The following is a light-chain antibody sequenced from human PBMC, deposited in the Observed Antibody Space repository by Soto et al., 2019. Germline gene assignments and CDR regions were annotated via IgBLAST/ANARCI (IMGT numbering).Light chain of an antibody. Sequence: VLTQSPATLSLSPGERATLSCRASLNVNSYLAWYQQKPGQAPRLLIYDASNRAAGIPARFSGSGSGTDFTLTISSLEPEDFAIYYCQQRRYWPPITFGQGTRLEI. CDR1: LNVNSY. CDR2: DAS. V-gene: IGKV3-11*01. J-gene: IGKJ5*01. CDR3: QQRRYWPPIT.